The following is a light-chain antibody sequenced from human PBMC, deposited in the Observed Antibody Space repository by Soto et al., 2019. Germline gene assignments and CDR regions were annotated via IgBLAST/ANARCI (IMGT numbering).Light chain of an antibody. V-gene: IGLV2-8*01. Sequence: QSALTQPPSASGSPGQSVTISCTGTSSDVGGYKYVSWYQQHPGKAPKLMIYEVSKRPSGVPDRFSGSKSGNSASLTVSGLQAEDEADYYCSSYAGNNNVVFGTGTKLTVL. CDR1: SSDVGGYKY. J-gene: IGLJ1*01. CDR3: SSYAGNNNVV. CDR2: EVS.